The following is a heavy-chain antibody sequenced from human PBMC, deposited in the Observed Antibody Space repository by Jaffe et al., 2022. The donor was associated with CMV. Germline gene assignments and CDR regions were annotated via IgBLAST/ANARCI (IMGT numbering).Heavy chain of an antibody. D-gene: IGHD6-13*01. V-gene: IGHV4-34*01. CDR2: INHSGST. CDR1: GGSFSGYY. CDR3: ARTIAAADGVLYYYYGMDV. J-gene: IGHJ6*02. Sequence: QVQLQQWGAGLLKPSETLSLTCAVYGGSFSGYYWSWIRQPPGKGLEWIGEINHSGSTNYNPSLKSRVTISVDTSKNQFSLKLSSVTAADTAVYYCARTIAAADGVLYYYYGMDVWGQGTTVTVSS.